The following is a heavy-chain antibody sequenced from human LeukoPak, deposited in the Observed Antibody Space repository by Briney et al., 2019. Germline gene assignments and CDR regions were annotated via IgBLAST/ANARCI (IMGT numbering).Heavy chain of an antibody. D-gene: IGHD3-10*01. CDR2: VLSDGSDQ. CDR3: ARVSKPGWFDYYYMDV. Sequence: GSLLLSCAASGFTFSSYAMKWVRQAPGKGLEWLAVVLSDGSDQYYGDSVQGRFTVSRDNSKNTLYLQMDNLRFEDTAVYYCARVSKPGWFDYYYMDVWGKGTTVIVSS. CDR1: GFTFSSYA. J-gene: IGHJ6*03. V-gene: IGHV3-30*04.